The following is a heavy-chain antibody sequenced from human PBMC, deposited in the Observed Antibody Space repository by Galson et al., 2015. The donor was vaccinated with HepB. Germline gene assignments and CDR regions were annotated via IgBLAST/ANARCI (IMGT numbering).Heavy chain of an antibody. CDR3: TTGPYSGSYYGDYFDY. CDR2: IKSKTDSGTT. Sequence: SLRLSCAASGFAFSNAWMNWVRQAPGKGLEWVGRIKSKTDSGTTDYAAPVKGRFTISRDDSKNTLYLQMNSLKTEDTAVYYCTTGPYSGSYYGDYFDYWGQGTLVTVSS. J-gene: IGHJ4*02. D-gene: IGHD1-26*01. CDR1: GFAFSNAW. V-gene: IGHV3-15*07.